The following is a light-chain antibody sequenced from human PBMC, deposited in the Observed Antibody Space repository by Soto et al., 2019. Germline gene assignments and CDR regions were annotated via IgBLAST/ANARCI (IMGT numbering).Light chain of an antibody. Sequence: EIVLTQSPASLSLSPGERVTLSCRASQSIDRYLAWYQHIPGQAPRLLIYDASNRDTGIPARFSGSGSGTYSTLTISSLEPEDFAAYYCQQRANWLTFGGGTKVEIK. CDR3: QQRANWLT. CDR1: QSIDRY. J-gene: IGKJ4*02. CDR2: DAS. V-gene: IGKV3-11*01.